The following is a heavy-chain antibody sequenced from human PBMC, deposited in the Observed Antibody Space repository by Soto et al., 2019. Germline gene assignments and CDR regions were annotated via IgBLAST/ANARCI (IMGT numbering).Heavy chain of an antibody. V-gene: IGHV1-8*01. CDR3: ARPPGYSSSWYYYGMDV. D-gene: IGHD6-13*01. Sequence: ASVKVSCKASGYTFTSYDINWVRQATGQGLEWMGWMNPNSGNTGYAQKFQGRVTMTRNTSISTAYMELRSLRSEDTAVYYCARPPGYSSSWYYYGMDVWGQGTTVTVSS. J-gene: IGHJ6*02. CDR1: GYTFTSYD. CDR2: MNPNSGNT.